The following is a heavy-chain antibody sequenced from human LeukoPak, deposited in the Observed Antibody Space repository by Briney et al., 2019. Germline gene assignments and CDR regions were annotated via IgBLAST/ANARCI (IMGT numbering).Heavy chain of an antibody. D-gene: IGHD3-16*01. CDR2: ITDDGSRT. J-gene: IGHJ4*02. Sequence: GGSLRLSRAASELTFTKYSMHWVRQAPGKGLVWVSRITDDGSRTTYADSVRGRFTISRDNAKNTVYLQMNSLRPEDAAVYYCATGLGYYYDYWGQGTLVTVSS. CDR3: ATGLGYYYDY. CDR1: ELTFTKYS. V-gene: IGHV3-74*01.